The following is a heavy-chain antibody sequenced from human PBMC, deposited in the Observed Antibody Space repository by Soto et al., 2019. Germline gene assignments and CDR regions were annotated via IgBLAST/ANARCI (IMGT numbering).Heavy chain of an antibody. J-gene: IGHJ3*02. CDR1: GFTFSSYG. CDR2: ISYDGSNK. Sequence: QVQLVESGGGVVQPGRSLRLSCAASGFTFSSYGMHWVRQAPGKGLEWVAVISYDGSNKYYADSVKGRFTISRDNSKNTLYLQMNSLRAEDTAVYYYAKGERTSGAFDIWGQGTMVTVSS. D-gene: IGHD2-2*01. V-gene: IGHV3-30*18. CDR3: AKGERTSGAFDI.